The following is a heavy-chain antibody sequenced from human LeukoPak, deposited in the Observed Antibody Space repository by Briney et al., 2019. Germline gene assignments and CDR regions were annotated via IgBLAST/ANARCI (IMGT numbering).Heavy chain of an antibody. J-gene: IGHJ3*02. D-gene: IGHD3-3*01. CDR2: ISDYNGNT. Sequence: GASVKVSCKXSGYTFTSYYMHWVRQSPGQGLEWMGWISDYNGNTNYAQKLQGRVTMTTDTSTSTAYMELRSLRSDDTAVYYCARTVDYDLWSGYYRYDAFDIWGQGTMVTVSS. CDR1: GYTFTSYY. V-gene: IGHV1-18*04. CDR3: ARTVDYDLWSGYYRYDAFDI.